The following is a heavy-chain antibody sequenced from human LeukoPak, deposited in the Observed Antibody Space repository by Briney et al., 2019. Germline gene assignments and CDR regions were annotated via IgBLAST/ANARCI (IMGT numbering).Heavy chain of an antibody. CDR1: GYTFTSYG. J-gene: IGHJ4*02. Sequence: ASVKVSCKASGYTFTSYGISWVRQAPGQGLAWMGWISAYNGNTNYAQKLQGRVTMTTDTSTSTAYMELRSLRPDDTAVYYCARDTHYDILTGYYILTPFDYWGQGTLVTVSS. V-gene: IGHV1-18*01. CDR2: ISAYNGNT. CDR3: ARDTHYDILTGYYILTPFDY. D-gene: IGHD3-9*01.